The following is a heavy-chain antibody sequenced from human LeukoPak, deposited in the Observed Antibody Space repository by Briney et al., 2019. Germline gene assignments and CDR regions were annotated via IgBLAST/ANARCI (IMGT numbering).Heavy chain of an antibody. CDR2: MRQDGSEK. V-gene: IGHV3-7*01. J-gene: IGHJ4*02. D-gene: IGHD3-22*01. Sequence: PGGSLRLSCAASGFTFSSYWMSWVRQAPGKGLEWVANMRQDGSEKYYADSVKGRFTISRDNSKNTLYLQMNSLRAEDTAVYYCAKGWYYYDSSGSDYWGQGTLVTVSS. CDR1: GFTFSSYW. CDR3: AKGWYYYDSSGSDY.